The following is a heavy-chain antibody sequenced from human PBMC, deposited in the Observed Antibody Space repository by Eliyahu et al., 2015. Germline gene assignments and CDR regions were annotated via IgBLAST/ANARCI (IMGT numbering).Heavy chain of an antibody. CDR3: ARAPTSGRFEFYYYYYYMDV. V-gene: IGHV2-26*01. CDR2: IFSNDEK. Sequence: QVTLKESGPVLVKPTETLTLTCTVSGFSLSNARMGVSWIRQPPGKALEWLAHIFSNDEKSYNTSLKSRLTISKDTSKSQVVLTMTNMDPVDTATYFCARAPTSGRFEFYYYYYYMDVWGKGTTVTVSS. CDR1: GFSLSNARMG. D-gene: IGHD2-15*01. J-gene: IGHJ6*03.